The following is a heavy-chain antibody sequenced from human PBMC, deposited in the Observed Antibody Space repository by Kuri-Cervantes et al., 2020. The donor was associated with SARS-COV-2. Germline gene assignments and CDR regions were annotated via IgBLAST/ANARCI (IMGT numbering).Heavy chain of an antibody. V-gene: IGHV3-11*01. CDR1: GGSFSGYY. Sequence: LSLTCAVYGGSFSGYYWSWIRQPPGKGLEWVSSISSSGTTIYYADSVKGRFTISRDNAKNSLYLQMNILRAEDTAVYYCAREFYSGYDPYFDYWGQGTLVTVSS. J-gene: IGHJ4*02. CDR3: AREFYSGYDPYFDY. CDR2: ISSSGTTI. D-gene: IGHD5-12*01.